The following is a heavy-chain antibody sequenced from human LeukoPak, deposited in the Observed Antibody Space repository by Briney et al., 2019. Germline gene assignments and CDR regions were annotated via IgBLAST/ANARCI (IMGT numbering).Heavy chain of an antibody. D-gene: IGHD2-15*01. V-gene: IGHV4-4*07. Sequence: SSETLSLTCTVSVGSVNSYHGSWIRQPAGKGLEWIGRIYSGGSTNYNPSLKSLVTMSPDTCKNQFSLKLRSVTAADTAIYYCARVYCSGGSCHPGFDCWGQGTLVTVSS. J-gene: IGHJ4*02. CDR3: ARVYCSGGSCHPGFDC. CDR1: VGSVNSYH. CDR2: IYSGGST.